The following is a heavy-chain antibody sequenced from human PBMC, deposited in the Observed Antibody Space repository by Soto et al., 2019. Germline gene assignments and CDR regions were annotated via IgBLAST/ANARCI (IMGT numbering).Heavy chain of an antibody. Sequence: PSETLSLTCSVSGGYVNTGSYYWSWVRQPPGKGLEWIGKIYYTGSADYNPSLKSRVTMSVDTSKNQIYLNIKSATAADTATYHCARGPITYCVCDCFDNWGQGIPVTVSS. J-gene: IGHJ4*02. CDR2: IYYTGSA. CDR1: GGYVNTGSYY. V-gene: IGHV4-61*01. D-gene: IGHD2-21*01. CDR3: ARGPITYCVCDCFDN.